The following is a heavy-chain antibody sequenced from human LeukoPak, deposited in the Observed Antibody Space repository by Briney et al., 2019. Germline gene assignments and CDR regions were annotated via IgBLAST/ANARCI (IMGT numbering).Heavy chain of an antibody. CDR3: AKNWGSFSWFFDL. CDR1: GFTFSSDW. CDR2: INWIGGNT. V-gene: IGHV3-20*01. D-gene: IGHD7-27*01. Sequence: GGSLRLSCAVSGFTFSSDWMIWVRQAPGKGLEWVAGINWIGGNTGYADSVKGRFTISRDNAKNSVYLQMNSLRAEDTALYHCAKNWGSFSWFFDLWGRGTLVTVSS. J-gene: IGHJ2*01.